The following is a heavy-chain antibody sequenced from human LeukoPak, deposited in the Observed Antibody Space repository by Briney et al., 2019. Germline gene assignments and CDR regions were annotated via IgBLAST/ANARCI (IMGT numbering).Heavy chain of an antibody. J-gene: IGHJ4*02. V-gene: IGHV3-74*01. D-gene: IGHD3-10*01. Sequence: GGSLRLSCAASGFTFSSYWMHWVRQAPGRGLVWVSRINSDGSTTKYADSVKGRFTISRDNAKNTLYLQMNSLRAEDTAVYYCTRGDNYGSGSYYDYWGQGTLVTVSS. CDR2: INSDGSTT. CDR1: GFTFSSYW. CDR3: TRGDNYGSGSYYDY.